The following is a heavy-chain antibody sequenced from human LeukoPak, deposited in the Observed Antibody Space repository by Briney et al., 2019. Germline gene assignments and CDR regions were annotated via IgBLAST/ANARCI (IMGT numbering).Heavy chain of an antibody. CDR3: AKTRYFDWLFPPDY. CDR2: INPNSGGT. CDR1: GYTFTGYY. D-gene: IGHD3-9*01. Sequence: ASVKVSCMPSGYTFTGYYMHWVRQAPGQGLEWMGWINPNSGGTNYAQKFQGRVTMTRDTSISTAYMELSRLRSDDTAVYYCAKTRYFDWLFPPDYWGQGTLVTVSS. J-gene: IGHJ4*02. V-gene: IGHV1-2*02.